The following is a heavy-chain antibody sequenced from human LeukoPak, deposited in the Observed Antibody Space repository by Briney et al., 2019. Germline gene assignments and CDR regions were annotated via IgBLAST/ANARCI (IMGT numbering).Heavy chain of an antibody. V-gene: IGHV3-15*01. D-gene: IGHD3-22*01. J-gene: IGHJ6*02. Sequence: GGSLRLSCAASGFTFSDAWMCWVRQAPGKGLEWVGRIKSEIDGGTTDYAAPVKGRFTISRDDSKNTLYLQMNSLKIEDTAVYYCTTTPSYYYDSSGNDYYCYGVDVWGQGTTVTVSS. CDR3: TTTPSYYYDSSGNDYYCYGVDV. CDR1: GFTFSDAW. CDR2: IKSEIDGGTT.